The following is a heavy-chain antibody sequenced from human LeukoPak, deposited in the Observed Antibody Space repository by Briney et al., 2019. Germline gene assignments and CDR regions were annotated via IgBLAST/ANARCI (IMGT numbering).Heavy chain of an antibody. J-gene: IGHJ4*02. D-gene: IGHD4-17*01. V-gene: IGHV3-23*01. CDR3: AKDAYGDYFDY. CDR1: GFTFSSYE. Sequence: GGSLRLSCAASGFTFSSYEMNWVRQAPGKGLEWVSYISSSGGSTYYADSVKGRFTISRDNSKNTLYLQMNSLRAEDTAVYYCAKDAYGDYFDYWGQGTLVTVSS. CDR2: ISSSGGST.